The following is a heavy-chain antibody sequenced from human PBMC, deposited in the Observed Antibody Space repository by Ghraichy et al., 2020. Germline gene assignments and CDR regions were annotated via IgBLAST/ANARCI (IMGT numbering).Heavy chain of an antibody. CDR3: ARVGPYSSGWPFFDY. V-gene: IGHV3-7*01. Sequence: GGSLRLSCGASGFTFSNHWMTWVRQAPGKGLEWVAHINEDASQRYYLDSVRGRFIISRDHANPSLYLQMNSLRVEDTAVYYCARVGPYSSGWPFFDYWSPGTLVSVS. D-gene: IGHD6-19*01. J-gene: IGHJ4*02. CDR1: GFTFSNHW. CDR2: INEDASQR.